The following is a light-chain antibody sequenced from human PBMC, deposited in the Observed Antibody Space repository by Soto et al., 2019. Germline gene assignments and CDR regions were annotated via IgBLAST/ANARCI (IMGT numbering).Light chain of an antibody. CDR2: WAS. CDR1: QSALYSSNNKNY. Sequence: DIVMTQSPDSLAVSLGERATINCKSSQSALYSSNNKNYLAWYQQKPGLPPKLLIYWASTRESGVPDRFSGSGSGTDFTLTISSLQAEDVAVYYCQQYYSTPITFGQGTRLEIK. J-gene: IGKJ5*01. CDR3: QQYYSTPIT. V-gene: IGKV4-1*01.